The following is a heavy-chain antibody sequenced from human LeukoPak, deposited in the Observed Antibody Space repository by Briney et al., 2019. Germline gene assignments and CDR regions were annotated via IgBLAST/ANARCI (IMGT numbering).Heavy chain of an antibody. CDR3: AKGSYYDSSGSFYFDY. J-gene: IGHJ4*02. CDR2: ISGSDDNT. CDR1: GFTFSSYA. Sequence: GGSLRLSCAASGFTFSSYAMSWVRQAPGKGLEWVSGISGSDDNTYYADSVKGRFTISRDNSKNTLYVQVNSLGTEDTAAYYCAKGSYYDSSGSFYFDYWGQGTLVTVSS. V-gene: IGHV3-23*01. D-gene: IGHD3-22*01.